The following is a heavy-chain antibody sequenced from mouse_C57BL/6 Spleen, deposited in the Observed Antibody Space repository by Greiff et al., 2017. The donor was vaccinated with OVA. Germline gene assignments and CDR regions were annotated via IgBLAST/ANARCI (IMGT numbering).Heavy chain of an antibody. Sequence: QVQLKQSGPELVKPGASVKISCKASVYAFSSSWMNWVKQRPGKGLEWIGRIYPGDGDTNYNGKFKGKATLTADKSSSTAYMQLSSLTSEDSAVYFCARQGSSGPLDYWGQGTTLTVSS. J-gene: IGHJ2*01. V-gene: IGHV1-82*01. CDR1: VYAFSSSW. D-gene: IGHD3-2*02. CDR3: ARQGSSGPLDY. CDR2: IYPGDGDT.